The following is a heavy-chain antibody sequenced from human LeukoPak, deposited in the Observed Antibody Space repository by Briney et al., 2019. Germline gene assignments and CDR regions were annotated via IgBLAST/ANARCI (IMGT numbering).Heavy chain of an antibody. CDR2: IYYSGST. CDR3: ARRSYGGNASGAFDI. V-gene: IGHV4-39*01. D-gene: IGHD4-23*01. J-gene: IGHJ3*02. CDR1: GGSISSSSYY. Sequence: PSETLSLTCTVSGGSISSSSYYWGWIRQPPGKGLEWIGSIYYSGSTYYNPSLKSRVTISVDTSKNQFSLKLSSVTAADTAVYYCARRSYGGNASGAFDIWGQGTMVTVSS.